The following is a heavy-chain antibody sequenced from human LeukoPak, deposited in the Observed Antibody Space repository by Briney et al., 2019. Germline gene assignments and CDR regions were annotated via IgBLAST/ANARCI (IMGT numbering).Heavy chain of an antibody. V-gene: IGHV1-2*06. CDR2: INPNSGAT. CDR3: ARDMGPFDP. CDR1: GYNFIGYY. Sequence: ASXKVSCKASGYNFIGYYMHWVRQAPGQGLEWMGRINPNSGATNYAQKFQGRVTMTSDTSISTAYMELSRLRSDDTAVYYCARDMGPFDPWGQGTLVTVSS. D-gene: IGHD3-10*01. J-gene: IGHJ5*02.